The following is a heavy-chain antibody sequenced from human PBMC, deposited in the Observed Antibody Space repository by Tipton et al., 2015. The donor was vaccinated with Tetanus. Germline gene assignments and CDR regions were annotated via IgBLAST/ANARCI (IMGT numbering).Heavy chain of an antibody. J-gene: IGHJ6*02. CDR2: INPSGGST. D-gene: IGHD1-1*01. CDR3: ARDQLDH. CDR1: GYSFTSYG. Sequence: QSGPEVKKPGASVKVSCTANGYSFTSYGISWVRQAPGQGLEWMGIINPSGGSTSYAQKFQGRVTMTRDTSTSTVYMELRSLRSDDTAVYFCARDQLDHWGQGTTVTVSS. V-gene: IGHV1-46*01.